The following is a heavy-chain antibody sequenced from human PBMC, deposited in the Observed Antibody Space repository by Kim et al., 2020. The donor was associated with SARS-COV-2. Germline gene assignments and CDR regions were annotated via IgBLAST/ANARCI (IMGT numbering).Heavy chain of an antibody. D-gene: IGHD3-22*01. V-gene: IGHV4-39*01. J-gene: IGHJ4*02. CDR3: AVQGGMIVVPSVDY. CDR1: GGSISSSSYY. Sequence: SETLSLTCTVSGGSISSSSYYWGWIRQPPGKGLEWIGSIYYSGSTYYNPSLKSRVTISVDTSKNQFSLKLSSVTAADTAVYYCAVQGGMIVVPSVDYWGQGTLVTVSS. CDR2: IYYSGST.